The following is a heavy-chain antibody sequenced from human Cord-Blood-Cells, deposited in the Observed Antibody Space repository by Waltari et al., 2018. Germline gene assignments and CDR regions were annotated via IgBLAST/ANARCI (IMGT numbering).Heavy chain of an antibody. CDR2: SIPILGIA. D-gene: IGHD2-15*01. CDR1: GGTFSSYA. Sequence: QVQLVQSGAEVKKPGSSVKVSCKASGGTFSSYAISWVRQAPGQGLEWMGRSIPILGIANYAQKFQGRVTITADKSTSTAYMELSSLRSEDTAVYYCASVGYCSGGSCYEDYWGQGTLVTVSS. J-gene: IGHJ4*02. CDR3: ASVGYCSGGSCYEDY. V-gene: IGHV1-69*09.